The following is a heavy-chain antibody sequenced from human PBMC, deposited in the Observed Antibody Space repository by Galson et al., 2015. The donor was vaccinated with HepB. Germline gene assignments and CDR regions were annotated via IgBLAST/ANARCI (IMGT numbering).Heavy chain of an antibody. CDR1: GGTFSSYT. CDR2: IIPILGIA. V-gene: IGHV1-69*02. D-gene: IGHD2-21*02. J-gene: IGHJ3*02. CDR3: ARNGYCGGDCSIHPGAVDI. Sequence: SVKVSCKASGGTFSSYTISWVRQAPGQGLEWMGRIIPILGIANYAQKFQGRVTITADKSTSTAYMELSSLRSEDTAVYYCARNGYCGGDCSIHPGAVDIWGQGTMVTVSS.